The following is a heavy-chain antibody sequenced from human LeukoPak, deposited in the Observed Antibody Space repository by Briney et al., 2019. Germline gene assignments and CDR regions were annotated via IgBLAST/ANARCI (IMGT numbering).Heavy chain of an antibody. D-gene: IGHD6-19*01. CDR1: SGSFSSYY. CDR2: INHSGAT. J-gene: IGHJ2*01. V-gene: IGHV4-34*01. Sequence: SETLSLTCAVYSGSFSSYYWSWIRKPPGKGLEGIGEINHSGATNYNPSLKSRVTMSVETSKNQFFLKLRSLTAADTAVYYCARGPRRYSSGWLDWYFDLWGRGALVIVSS. CDR3: ARGPRRYSSGWLDWYFDL.